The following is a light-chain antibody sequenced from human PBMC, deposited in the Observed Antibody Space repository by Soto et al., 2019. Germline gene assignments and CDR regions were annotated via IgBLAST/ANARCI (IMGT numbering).Light chain of an antibody. CDR2: EVS. Sequence: QSALTQPASVSGSPGQSITISCTGTSSDVGNYNYVSWFQHHPGKVPKLMIYEVSNRPSGVSNRFSGSKSGNTASLTISGLQAEDEADYYCSSFTTTNTWVFGGGTKVTVL. CDR3: SSFTTTNTWV. V-gene: IGLV2-14*01. CDR1: SSDVGNYNY. J-gene: IGLJ3*02.